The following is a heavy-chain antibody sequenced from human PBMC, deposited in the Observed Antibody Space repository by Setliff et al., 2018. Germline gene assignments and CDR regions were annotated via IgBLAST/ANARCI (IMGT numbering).Heavy chain of an antibody. D-gene: IGHD3-22*01. V-gene: IGHV3-33*01. CDR2: IWYDGSNK. CDR3: ARDAKIVVVHNPYYFDQ. CDR1: GFTFNNFA. J-gene: IGHJ4*02. Sequence: GGSLRLSCAASGFTFNNFAMHWVRQAPGKGLEWVAVIWYDGSNKYYADSLEGRFTISRDNSRNTLYLQMSGLRAEDTAVYYCARDAKIVVVHNPYYFDQWGQGTLVTVSS.